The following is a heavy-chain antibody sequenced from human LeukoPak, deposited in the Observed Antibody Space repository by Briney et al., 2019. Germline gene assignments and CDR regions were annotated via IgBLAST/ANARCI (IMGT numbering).Heavy chain of an antibody. CDR3: AKDHDSSRQKFDY. D-gene: IGHD6-13*01. CDR2: ISSSSSYI. CDR1: GFTFSSYS. V-gene: IGHV3-21*01. Sequence: PGGSLRLSCAASGFTFSSYSMNWVRQAPGKGLEWVSSISSSSSYIYYADSVKGRFTISRDNAKNSLYLQMNSLRAEDTAVYYCAKDHDSSRQKFDYWGQGTLVTVSS. J-gene: IGHJ4*02.